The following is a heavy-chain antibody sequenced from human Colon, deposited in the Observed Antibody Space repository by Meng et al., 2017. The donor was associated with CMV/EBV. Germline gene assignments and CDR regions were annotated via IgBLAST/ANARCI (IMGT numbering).Heavy chain of an antibody. J-gene: IGHJ4*02. D-gene: IGHD1-26*01. V-gene: IGHV3-66*01. CDR3: ARGYSGTSS. CDR1: GFTVSSNH. Sequence: VGSGVDLVQPGGSLRLSCAASGFTVSSNHMSWVRQAPGKGLEWVSVIYSGGSTFYADSVKGRFTISRDNSKNTLYLQMNSLSAEDTAVYYCARGYSGTSSWGQGTLVTVSS. CDR2: IYSGGST.